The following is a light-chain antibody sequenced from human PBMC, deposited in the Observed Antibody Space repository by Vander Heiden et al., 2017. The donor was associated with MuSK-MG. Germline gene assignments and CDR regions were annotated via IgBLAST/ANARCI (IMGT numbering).Light chain of an antibody. CDR2: CAS. J-gene: IGKJ4*01. CDR3: QETDHYPHT. V-gene: IGKV1-39*01. CDR1: QNIKKF. Sequence: DNQVTPSPSPLFAFVGDRVTITCLTSQNIKKFLTWYQQKPGKVPKLLIFCASDLQSGVSSRFSGSGSATNFILTISSLQPDDFATYYCQETDHYPHTFGGGTRVDIK.